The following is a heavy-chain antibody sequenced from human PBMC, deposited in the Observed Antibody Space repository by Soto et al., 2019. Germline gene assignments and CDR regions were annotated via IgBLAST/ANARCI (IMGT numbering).Heavy chain of an antibody. Sequence: GASVKVSCKASGYSFTTYGISWVRQAPGQGLEWMGWISGYNGDTNNAQKFQDRVSMTIDTSTGTAYMELRSLTSDDTAIYYCAKNGQPPYYYYGMDVWGQGTTVTVSS. CDR2: ISGYNGDT. V-gene: IGHV1-18*01. CDR1: GYSFTTYG. J-gene: IGHJ6*02. D-gene: IGHD2-8*01. CDR3: AKNGQPPYYYYGMDV.